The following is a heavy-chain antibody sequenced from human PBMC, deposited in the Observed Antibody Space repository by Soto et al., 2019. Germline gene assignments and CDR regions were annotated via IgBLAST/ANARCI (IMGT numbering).Heavy chain of an antibody. D-gene: IGHD3-9*01. J-gene: IGHJ3*02. V-gene: IGHV3-11*05. CDR1: GFTFSDYY. Sequence: GGSLRLSCAASGFTFSDYYMSWIRQAPGRGLEWVSYIGSSSSYTNYADSVKGRFTISRDSAKNSLYLQMNSLRAEDTAVYYCARDADILTGSDAFDIWGQGTMVTVSS. CDR2: IGSSSSYT. CDR3: ARDADILTGSDAFDI.